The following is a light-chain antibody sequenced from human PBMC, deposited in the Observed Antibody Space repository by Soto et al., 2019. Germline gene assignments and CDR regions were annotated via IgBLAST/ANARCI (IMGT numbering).Light chain of an antibody. V-gene: IGKV3-20*01. Sequence: EIVLTQSPGTLSLSPGESATLSCRASQSVSNNYLAWYQQKPGQAPRLIIYGASNRANGIPDRFSGGGAGTDFTLTISRLEPEDFAAYYYQQYGSSPPKTFGQGTKVDIK. J-gene: IGKJ1*01. CDR2: GAS. CDR3: QQYGSSPPKT. CDR1: QSVSNNY.